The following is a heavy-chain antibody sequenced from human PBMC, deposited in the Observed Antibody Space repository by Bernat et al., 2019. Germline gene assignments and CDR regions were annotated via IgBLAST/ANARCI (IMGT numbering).Heavy chain of an antibody. CDR2: ISGDGGST. CDR1: GFTFDDYA. CDR3: AKDIGGMPSSYVLGGDY. J-gene: IGHJ4*02. D-gene: IGHD5-18*01. V-gene: IGHV3-43*02. Sequence: EVQLVESGGGVVQPGGSLRLSCAASGFTFDDYAMHWVRQAPGKGLEWVSLISGDGGSTYYADSVKGRFTISRDNSKNSLYLQMNSLRTEDTALYYCAKDIGGMPSSYVLGGDYWGQGTLVTVSS.